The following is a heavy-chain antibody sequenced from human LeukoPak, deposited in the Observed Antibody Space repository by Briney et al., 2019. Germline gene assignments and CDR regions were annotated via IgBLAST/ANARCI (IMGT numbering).Heavy chain of an antibody. J-gene: IGHJ5*02. CDR1: GFTFSSYG. D-gene: IGHD3-22*01. CDR2: ISYDGSNK. V-gene: IGHV3-30*18. Sequence: PGGSLRLSCAASGFTFSSYGMHWVRQAPGKGLEWVAVISYDGSNKYYADSVKGRFTISRDNPKNTLYLQMNSLRAEDTAVYHCAKDHYYDSSGYPQGPWGQGTLVTVSS. CDR3: AKDHYYDSSGYPQGP.